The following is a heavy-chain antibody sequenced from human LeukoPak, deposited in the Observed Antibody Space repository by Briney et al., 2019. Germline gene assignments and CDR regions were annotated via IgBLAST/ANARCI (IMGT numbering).Heavy chain of an antibody. CDR3: ARRASRENYFDY. D-gene: IGHD5-24*01. Sequence: SETLSLTCSVSGGSISNSYWNWIRQPPGKGLEWIGYISYSGTTNSNPSLKSRVTLSVDTSKNELSLKLNSVTAADTAVYYCARRASRENYFDYWGQGAPVTVSS. V-gene: IGHV4-59*08. CDR2: ISYSGTT. J-gene: IGHJ4*02. CDR1: GGSISNSY.